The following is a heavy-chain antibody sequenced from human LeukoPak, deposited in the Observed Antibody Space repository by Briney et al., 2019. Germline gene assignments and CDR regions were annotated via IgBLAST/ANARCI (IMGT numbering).Heavy chain of an antibody. Sequence: SETLSLTCSVSGGSISDSNYYWAWIRQPPGKGLEWIATIYYVGSTYYNPSLKSRVTISVDTSKNQFSLKLSSVTAADTAVYYCARGGYPDIVVVPAATGSSSSDWFDPWGQGTLVTVSS. CDR3: ARGGYPDIVVVPAATGSSSSDWFDP. V-gene: IGHV4-39*07. CDR1: GGSISDSNYY. J-gene: IGHJ5*02. D-gene: IGHD2-2*01. CDR2: IYYVGST.